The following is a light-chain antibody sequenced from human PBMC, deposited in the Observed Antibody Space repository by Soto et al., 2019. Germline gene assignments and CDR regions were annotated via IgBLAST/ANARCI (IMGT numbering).Light chain of an antibody. J-gene: IGLJ2*01. CDR2: DNY. Sequence: QSVLTQPPSVSAAPGQKVTISCSGSSSNIGNNYVYWYQQVPGTAPKLLIYDNYERPPGIPDRFSGSKSGTSATLGITGPQTGDEADYYCATWDSRLFAVVFGGGTKLTVL. V-gene: IGLV1-51*01. CDR3: ATWDSRLFAVV. CDR1: SSNIGNNY.